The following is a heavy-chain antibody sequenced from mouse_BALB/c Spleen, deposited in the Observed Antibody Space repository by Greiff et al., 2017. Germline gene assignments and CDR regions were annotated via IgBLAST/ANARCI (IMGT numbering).Heavy chain of an antibody. J-gene: IGHJ4*01. CDR1: GYTFTSYW. CDR3: ARRGRLGLYYYAMDY. Sequence: QVQLQQSGAELARPGASVKLSCKASGYTFTSYWMQWVKQRPGQGLEWIGAIYPGDGDTRYTQKFKGKATLTADKSSSTAYMQLSSLASEDSAVYYCARRGRLGLYYYAMDYWGQGTSVTVSS. CDR2: IYPGDGDT. V-gene: IGHV1-87*01. D-gene: IGHD4-1*01.